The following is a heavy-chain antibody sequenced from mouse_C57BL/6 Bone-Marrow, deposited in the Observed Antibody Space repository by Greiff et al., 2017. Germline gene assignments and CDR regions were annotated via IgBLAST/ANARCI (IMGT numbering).Heavy chain of an antibody. CDR2: IDPSDSYT. J-gene: IGHJ3*01. CDR1: GYTFTSYW. V-gene: IGHV1-50*01. Sequence: VQLQQPGAELVKPGASVKLSCKASGYTFTSYWMQWVKQRPGQGLEWIGEIDPSDSYTNYNQKFKGKATLTVDTSSSTAYMQLSSLTSEDSAVYYWARRGDDGGFAYWGQGTLVTVSA. CDR3: ARRGDDGGFAY.